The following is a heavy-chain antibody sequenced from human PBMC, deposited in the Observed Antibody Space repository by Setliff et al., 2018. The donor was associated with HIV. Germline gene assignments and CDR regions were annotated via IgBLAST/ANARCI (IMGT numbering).Heavy chain of an antibody. CDR3: AKYTDYYALGSPHGFDS. Sequence: LSLTCTVSGASISSNDYFWSWLRQPAGEGLEWIGRIYSGGTTHYNPSLKSRVIMSLDTSKNQFSLKLTSVTAADTAAYYCAKYTDYYALGSPHGFDSWGQGTVVTVSS. D-gene: IGHD3-10*01. J-gene: IGHJ3*01. CDR1: GASISSNDYF. CDR2: IYSGGTT. V-gene: IGHV4-61*02.